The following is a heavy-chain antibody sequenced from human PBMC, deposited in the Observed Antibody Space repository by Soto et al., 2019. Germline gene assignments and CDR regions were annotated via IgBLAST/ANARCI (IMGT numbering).Heavy chain of an antibody. J-gene: IGHJ4*02. CDR2: IYYSGST. CDR1: GGSISSGDYY. D-gene: IGHD6-19*01. V-gene: IGHV4-30-4*01. CDR3: ARGRAVADTGTNFDY. Sequence: PSETLSLTCTVSGGSISSGDYYWSWIRQPPGKGLEWIGYIYYSGSTYYNPSLKSRVTISVDTSKNQFSLKLSSVTAADTAVYYCARGRAVADTGTNFDYWGQGTLVTVSS.